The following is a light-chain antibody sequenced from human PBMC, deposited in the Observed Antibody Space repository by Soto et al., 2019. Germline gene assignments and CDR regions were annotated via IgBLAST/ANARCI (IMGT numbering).Light chain of an antibody. CDR3: QHSYTTPPLT. V-gene: IGKV1-39*01. Sequence: DIQMTQSPSSLSASVGDRVTITCRASQSISNYLNWYQQKPGKAPKLLIYAASSLQSGVPSRFSGSGSGTDFTLTISSLQPEDFATYYCQHSYTTPPLTFGGGTKVEIK. CDR1: QSISNY. J-gene: IGKJ4*01. CDR2: AAS.